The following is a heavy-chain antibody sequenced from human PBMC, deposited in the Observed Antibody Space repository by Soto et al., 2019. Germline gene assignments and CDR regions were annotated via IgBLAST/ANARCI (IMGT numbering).Heavy chain of an antibody. Sequence: QVQLVQSGAEVKKPGSSVKVSCKASGGTFSSYAISWVRQAPGQGLEWMGGIIPIFGTANYAQKFQGRVTITADESTSTAYMELSSLRSEDTAVYYCASGTYYYVWGSYRSFDYWGQGTLVTVSS. D-gene: IGHD3-16*02. J-gene: IGHJ4*02. CDR3: ASGTYYYVWGSYRSFDY. CDR1: GGTFSSYA. V-gene: IGHV1-69*01. CDR2: IIPIFGTA.